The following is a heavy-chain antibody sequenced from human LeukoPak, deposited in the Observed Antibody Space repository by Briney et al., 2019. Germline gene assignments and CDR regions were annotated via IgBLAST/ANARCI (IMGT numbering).Heavy chain of an antibody. CDR2: ISYDGSNK. CDR1: GFTFSSYG. V-gene: IGHV3-30*18. D-gene: IGHD3-10*02. J-gene: IGHJ5*02. CDR3: AKRGSIFGKKNWFDP. Sequence: GKSLRLSCAASGFTFSSYGMHWVRQAPGKGLEWVAVISYDGSNKYYADSVKGRFTISRDNSKNTLYLQMNSLRAEDTAVYYCAKRGSIFGKKNWFDPWGQGTLVTVSS.